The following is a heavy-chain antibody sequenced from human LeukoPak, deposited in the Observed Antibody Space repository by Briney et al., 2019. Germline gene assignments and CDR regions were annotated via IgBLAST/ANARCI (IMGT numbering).Heavy chain of an antibody. CDR1: GFTFSSYG. V-gene: IGHV3-30*18. J-gene: IGHJ4*01. CDR2: ISYDGSNK. Sequence: GGSLRLSCAASGFTFSSYGMHWVRQAPGKGLEWVAAISYDGSNKYYADSVKGRFTISRDNSKNTLYLRMNSLRAEDTAVYYCAKDYEQLVEIYYFDCWGQGTMVTVSS. D-gene: IGHD6-6*01. CDR3: AKDYEQLVEIYYFDC.